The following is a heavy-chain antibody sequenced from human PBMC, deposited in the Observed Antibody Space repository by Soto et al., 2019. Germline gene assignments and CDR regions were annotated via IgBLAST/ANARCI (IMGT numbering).Heavy chain of an antibody. CDR2: MYSDGTT. V-gene: IGHV3-53*04. Sequence: EVHLVESGGGLVLPGGSLRLSCAASELTISVNCMNWVRQAAGKGLEWVSVMYSDGTTYYADSVQGRFSISRHSSKNTLFLRMNSLRAEHTAVYYCARVPWNNGDYYYMDVWGKGTTVTVSS. D-gene: IGHD1-1*01. CDR1: ELTISVNC. J-gene: IGHJ6*03. CDR3: ARVPWNNGDYYYMDV.